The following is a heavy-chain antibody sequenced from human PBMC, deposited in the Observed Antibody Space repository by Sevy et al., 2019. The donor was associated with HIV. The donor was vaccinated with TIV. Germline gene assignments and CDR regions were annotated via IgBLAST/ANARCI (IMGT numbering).Heavy chain of an antibody. CDR1: GYTFTSYG. CDR2: ISAYNGNT. J-gene: IGHJ4*02. D-gene: IGHD6-6*01. CDR3: ARELEYSSPYYFDY. Sequence: ASVKVSCKASGYTFTSYGISWVRQAPGQGLEWMGWISAYNGNTNYAQKLQGRVTMTTDTSMSTAYKELRSLRSDDTAVYYCARELEYSSPYYFDYWGQGTLVTVSS. V-gene: IGHV1-18*01.